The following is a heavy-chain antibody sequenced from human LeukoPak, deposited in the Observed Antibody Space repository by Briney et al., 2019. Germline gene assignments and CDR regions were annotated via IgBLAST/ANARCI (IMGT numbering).Heavy chain of an antibody. CDR1: GGSVSNGSYY. J-gene: IGHJ2*01. Sequence: SETLSLTCTVSGGSVSNGSYYWSWIRQPPGKGLEWIGNMHYSGSSNYNPSLKSRVTISVDSSMNQFSLLLASATAADTAVYYCARDSLLRGSGWDYWYFDLWGRGTLVTVSS. V-gene: IGHV4-61*01. CDR2: MHYSGSS. D-gene: IGHD6-25*01. CDR3: ARDSLLRGSGWDYWYFDL.